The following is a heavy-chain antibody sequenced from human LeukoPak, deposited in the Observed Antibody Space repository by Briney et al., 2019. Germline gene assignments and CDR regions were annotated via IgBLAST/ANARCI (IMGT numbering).Heavy chain of an antibody. V-gene: IGHV3-48*03. D-gene: IGHD1-26*01. CDR3: ARGERGDY. Sequence: GGSLRLSCAASGFTFSIYEMNWVRQAPGKGLEWVSYISSIGTTIYYADSVKGRFTISRDNAKNSLYLQMNSLRAEDTAVYYCARGERGDYWGQGTLVTVSS. CDR1: GFTFSIYE. J-gene: IGHJ4*02. CDR2: ISSIGTTI.